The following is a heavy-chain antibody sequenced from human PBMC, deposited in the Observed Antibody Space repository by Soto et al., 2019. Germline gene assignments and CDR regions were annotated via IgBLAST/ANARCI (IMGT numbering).Heavy chain of an antibody. D-gene: IGHD3-10*01. CDR3: SRVFRRPGSYYYWVDP. CDR1: GGSLSSGGYY. J-gene: IGHJ5*02. CDR2: IYYSGST. V-gene: IGHV4-31*03. Sequence: QVQLQESGPGLVKPSQTLSLTCTVSGGSLSSGGYYWSWIRQHPGKGLAWIGYIYYSGSTYYNPSLKSRVTIAVDTPKNQFSLRLSSVTAADTAVHYCSRVFRRPGSYYYWVDPWGQGTLVTVSS.